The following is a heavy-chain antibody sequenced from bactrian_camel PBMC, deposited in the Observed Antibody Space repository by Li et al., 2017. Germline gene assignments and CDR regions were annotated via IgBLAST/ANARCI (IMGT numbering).Heavy chain of an antibody. D-gene: IGHD7*01. CDR1: GYTFSSGY. CDR2: IFSGGHNT. J-gene: IGHJ4*01. Sequence: VQLVESGGGSVQAGGSLNLSCAVSGYTFSSGYMAWFRLAPGKEREGIAAIFSGGHNTFYADSVRGRFTISQDSAKNTVYLQIDSLKPEDTAMYYCAAAPGRGGTWQQYASWGQGTQVTVSS. CDR3: AAAPGRGGTWQQYAS. V-gene: IGHV3S40*01.